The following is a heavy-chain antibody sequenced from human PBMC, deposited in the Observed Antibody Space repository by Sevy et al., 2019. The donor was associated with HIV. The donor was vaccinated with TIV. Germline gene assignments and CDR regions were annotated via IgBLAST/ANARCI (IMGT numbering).Heavy chain of an antibody. J-gene: IGHJ4*02. Sequence: GGSLRLSCTASGFNFGYYAMSWFRQAPGKGLEWVGFTRSKPYKGTTEYAAAVKGGFTISRDDSKSIAYLQMNGLKTEDTAVYYCSRGRDYYDSNSLDYWGQGTLVTVSS. CDR2: TRSKPYKGTT. D-gene: IGHD3-22*01. CDR3: SRGRDYYDSNSLDY. CDR1: GFNFGYYA. V-gene: IGHV3-49*03.